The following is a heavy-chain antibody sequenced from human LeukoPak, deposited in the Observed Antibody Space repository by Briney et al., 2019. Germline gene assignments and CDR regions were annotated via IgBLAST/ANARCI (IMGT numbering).Heavy chain of an antibody. CDR2: ISYDGSNK. CDR1: GFTFSYYS. V-gene: IGHV3-30*18. J-gene: IGHJ4*02. D-gene: IGHD5-18*01. CDR3: AKALDSYGYHY. Sequence: GGSLRLSCAASGFTFSYYSIHWVRQAPGKGLEWVAVISYDGSNKYYADSVKGRFTISRDNSKNTLYLQMNSLRAEDTAVYYCAKALDSYGYHYWGQGTLVTVSS.